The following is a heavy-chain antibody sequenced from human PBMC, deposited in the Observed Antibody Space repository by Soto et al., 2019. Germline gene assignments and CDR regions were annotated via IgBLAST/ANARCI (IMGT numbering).Heavy chain of an antibody. J-gene: IGHJ6*02. Sequence: PGSSLRLSCAASGFTFSSYAMSWVRQAPGKGLEWVSAISGSGGSTYYADSVKGRFTISRDNSKNTLYLQMNSLRAEDTAVYYCAKYLPLGWLSPDYYHYGMDVWGQGTTVTVS. CDR3: AKYLPLGWLSPDYYHYGMDV. CDR2: ISGSGGST. CDR1: GFTFSSYA. D-gene: IGHD3-22*01. V-gene: IGHV3-23*01.